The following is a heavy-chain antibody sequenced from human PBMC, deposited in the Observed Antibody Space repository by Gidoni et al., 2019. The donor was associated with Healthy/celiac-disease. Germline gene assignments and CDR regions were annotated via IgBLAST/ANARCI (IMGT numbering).Heavy chain of an antibody. CDR3: ARDGGVFDY. J-gene: IGHJ4*02. V-gene: IGHV3-7*01. CDR2: IKQDGSEK. Sequence: EVQLVESGGGLVQPGGSLRLSCAASGFTCSSYWMSWVRQAPGKGREWVANIKQDGSEKYYVDSVKGRFTISRDNAKNSLYLQMNSLRAEDTAVYYCARDGGVFDYWGQGTLVTVSS. CDR1: GFTCSSYW. D-gene: IGHD3-10*01.